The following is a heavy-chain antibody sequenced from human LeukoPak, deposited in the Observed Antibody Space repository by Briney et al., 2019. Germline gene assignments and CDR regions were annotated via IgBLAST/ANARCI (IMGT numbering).Heavy chain of an antibody. CDR3: ASGWRGYSYGYMKY. CDR1: GGSISSYY. J-gene: IGHJ4*02. CDR2: IYYSGST. D-gene: IGHD5-18*01. Sequence: SETLSLTCTVSGGSISSYYWSWIRQPPGKGLEWIGYIYYSGSTNYNPSLKSRVTISVDTSKNQFPLKLSSVTAADTAVYYCASGWRGYSYGYMKYWGQGTLVTVFS. V-gene: IGHV4-59*01.